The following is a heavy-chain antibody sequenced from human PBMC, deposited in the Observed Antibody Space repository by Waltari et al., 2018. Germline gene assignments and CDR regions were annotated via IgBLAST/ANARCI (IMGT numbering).Heavy chain of an antibody. D-gene: IGHD1-26*01. J-gene: IGHJ3*01. V-gene: IGHV4-59*08. CDR1: SGPIINYY. CDR2: IFSSGNT. CDR3: ARHPSRGSPGADAFDV. Sequence: QVQLQESGPGLVRPSETLSPTCTVSSGPIINYYWSWSRQSPEKGLEWIGYIFSSGNTNYSPSLRSRITISVDTSKNQLSLRLGSVTADDSAVYYCARHPSRGSPGADAFDVWGQGAMVTVSA.